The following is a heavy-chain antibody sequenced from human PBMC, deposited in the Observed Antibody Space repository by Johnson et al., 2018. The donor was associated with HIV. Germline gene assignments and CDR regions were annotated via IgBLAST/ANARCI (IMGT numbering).Heavy chain of an antibody. CDR3: AREFYAVVATPFIGSAFDI. CDR1: GFTFSSYA. D-gene: IGHD5-12*01. Sequence: QVQLVESGGGLVQPGGSLRLSCAASGFTFSSYAMHWVRQAPGKGLEWVAVISYDGSNKYYADSVKGRFTISRDNSKNTLYLQMNSLRAEDTAGYYCAREFYAVVATPFIGSAFDIWGQGTMVTVSS. CDR2: ISYDGSNK. V-gene: IGHV3-30*04. J-gene: IGHJ3*02.